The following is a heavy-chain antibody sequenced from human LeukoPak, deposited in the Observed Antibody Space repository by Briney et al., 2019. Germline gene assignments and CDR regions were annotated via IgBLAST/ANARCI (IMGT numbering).Heavy chain of an antibody. CDR3: ARTPWIQLWQPFDY. CDR2: ISYDGSNK. D-gene: IGHD5-18*01. J-gene: IGHJ4*02. CDR1: GFTFSSYG. V-gene: IGHV3-30*03. Sequence: SGRSLRLSCAASGFTFSSYGMHWVRQAPGKGLEWVAVISYDGSNKYYADSVKGRFTISRDNSKNTLYLQMNSLRAEDTAVYYCARTPWIQLWQPFDYWGQGTLVTVSS.